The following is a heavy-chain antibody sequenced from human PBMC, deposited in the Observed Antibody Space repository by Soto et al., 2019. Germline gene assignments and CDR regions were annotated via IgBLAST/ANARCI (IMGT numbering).Heavy chain of an antibody. V-gene: IGHV4-4*03. Sequence: PQEKFRLSWNVSADSITTKNWCGWVRQSEGTGLEWIGEIFHRGITYSNPSLRSRVLMSLAKSKNQFSLRLNSVTAADTATYYCARKYFDTTLHYIEYWGQG. CDR2: IFHRGIT. J-gene: IGHJ4*02. D-gene: IGHD3-22*01. CDR1: ADSITTKNW. CDR3: ARKYFDTTLHYIEY.